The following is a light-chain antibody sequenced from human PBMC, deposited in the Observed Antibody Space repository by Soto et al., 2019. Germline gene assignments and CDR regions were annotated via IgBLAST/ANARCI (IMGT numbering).Light chain of an antibody. CDR3: QQYGSSLIT. J-gene: IGKJ5*01. CDR1: QSVSNNY. CDR2: GAS. Sequence: IVLTQSPGTLSLSTGERATLSCRASQSVSNNYLAWYQQKPGQAPRLLIYGASSRATGIPDRFSGSGSGTDFTLTISRLEPEDFAVYYCQQYGSSLITFGQGTRLEIK. V-gene: IGKV3-20*01.